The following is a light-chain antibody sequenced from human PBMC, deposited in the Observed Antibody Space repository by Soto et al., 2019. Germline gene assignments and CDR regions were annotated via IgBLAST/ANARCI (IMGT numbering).Light chain of an antibody. J-gene: IGKJ4*01. CDR2: AAS. Sequence: DIQMTQSPSSLSASVGDRVTITCRASQSISSYLNWYQQKPGKAPKLLIYAASRLQSGVPSRFSGSGSGTDFTLTISSLQPEDFATYYCQQSYSTPRLFGGGTKVEIK. CDR1: QSISSY. CDR3: QQSYSTPRL. V-gene: IGKV1-39*01.